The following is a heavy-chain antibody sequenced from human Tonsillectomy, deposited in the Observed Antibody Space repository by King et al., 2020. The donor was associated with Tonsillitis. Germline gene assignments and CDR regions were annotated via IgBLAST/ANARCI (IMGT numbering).Heavy chain of an antibody. Sequence: TLKESGPVLVKPTETLTLTCTVSGFSLNNARVGVSWIRQPPGKALEWLAHIFSNDAKSYSTSLKSRLTMSKDTSKSQVNLDMTDMDPVDTATYYCARTTRYNWNYDGMDVWGQGTTVTVSS. CDR2: IFSNDAK. J-gene: IGHJ6*02. CDR1: GFSLNNARVG. D-gene: IGHD1-20*01. V-gene: IGHV2-26*01. CDR3: ARTTRYNWNYDGMDV.